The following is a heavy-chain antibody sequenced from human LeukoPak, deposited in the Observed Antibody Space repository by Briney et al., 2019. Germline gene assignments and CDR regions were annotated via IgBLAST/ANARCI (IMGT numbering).Heavy chain of an antibody. J-gene: IGHJ4*02. Sequence: GGSLRLSCAASGFTFSSYSMNWVRQAPGKGLEWVGRIKSKTDGGTTDYAAPVKGRFTISRDDSKNTLYLQMNSLKTEDTAVYYCTAYYYDSSGYYYFDYWGQGTLVTVSS. CDR2: IKSKTDGGTT. CDR1: GFTFSSYS. V-gene: IGHV3-15*01. D-gene: IGHD3-22*01. CDR3: TAYYYDSSGYYYFDY.